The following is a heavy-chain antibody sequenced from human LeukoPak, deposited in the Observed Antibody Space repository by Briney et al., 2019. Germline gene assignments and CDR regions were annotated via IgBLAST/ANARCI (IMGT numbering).Heavy chain of an antibody. V-gene: IGHV3-9*01. J-gene: IGHJ4*02. Sequence: PGRSLRLSCAASGFTFDDYAMHWVRQAPGKGLEWVSGISWNSGSIGYADSVKGRFTISRDNAKNSLYLQMNSLRAEDTAVYYCARRYYDSSGYIHPYYFDYWGQGTLVTVSS. CDR3: ARRYYDSSGYIHPYYFDY. CDR1: GFTFDDYA. CDR2: ISWNSGSI. D-gene: IGHD3-22*01.